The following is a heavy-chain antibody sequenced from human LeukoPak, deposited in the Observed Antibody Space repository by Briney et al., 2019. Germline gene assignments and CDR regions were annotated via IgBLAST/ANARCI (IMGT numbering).Heavy chain of an antibody. V-gene: IGHV4-34*01. CDR1: GGSFSGYY. J-gene: IGHJ4*02. CDR3: ARVEGYCSGGSCYYFDY. Sequence: SETLSLTCAVYGGSFSGYYWSWIRQPPGKGLEWIGEINHSGSTNYNPSPKSRVTISVDTSKNQFSLKLSSVTAADTAVYYCARVEGYCSGGSCYYFDYWGQGTLVTVSS. D-gene: IGHD2-15*01. CDR2: INHSGST.